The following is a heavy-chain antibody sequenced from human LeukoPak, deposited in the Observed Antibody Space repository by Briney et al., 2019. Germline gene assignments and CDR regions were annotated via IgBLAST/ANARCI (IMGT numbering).Heavy chain of an antibody. V-gene: IGHV4-61*05. CDR2: IYDSGST. D-gene: IGHD3-22*01. J-gene: IGHJ3*02. CDR3: ARKGYYGSHAFDI. CDR1: GGSISTSNYY. Sequence: PSETLSLTCTISGGSISTSNYYWSWIRQPPGKGLEWSGQIYDSGSTNSNPSLKRRDTITLDPTKHQFSLQLISGTGPEMPVDYCARKGYYGSHAFDIWGQGPSVTVS.